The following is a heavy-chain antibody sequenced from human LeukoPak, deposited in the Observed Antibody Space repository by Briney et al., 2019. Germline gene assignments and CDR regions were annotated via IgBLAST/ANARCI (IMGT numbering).Heavy chain of an antibody. CDR3: ARGGYSFDY. CDR2: LHADGIER. CDR1: GFTLSGYW. D-gene: IGHD5-12*01. Sequence: PGGSLRLSCAASGFTLSGYWMSWVRQAPGKALEWVARLHADGIERYYVDPVKGRFTISRDNAKNSLHLQMYSLRLDDTAVYYCARGGYSFDYLGQGTLVTVSS. J-gene: IGHJ4*02. V-gene: IGHV3-7*01.